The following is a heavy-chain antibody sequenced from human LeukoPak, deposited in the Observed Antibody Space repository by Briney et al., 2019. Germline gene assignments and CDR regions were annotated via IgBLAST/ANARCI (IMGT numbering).Heavy chain of an antibody. CDR2: ISHTGST. V-gene: IGHV4-59*08. D-gene: IGHD5-18*01. Sequence: SETLSLTCTVSGGSISSFYWSWIRQPPGKGLEWIGYISHTGSTNYSPSLKSRVTISIDTSKNQFSLSLNSVTAADTAVYYCARMSEVDTAVVGWWGQGTLVTVSS. CDR1: GGSISSFY. J-gene: IGHJ4*02. CDR3: ARMSEVDTAVVGW.